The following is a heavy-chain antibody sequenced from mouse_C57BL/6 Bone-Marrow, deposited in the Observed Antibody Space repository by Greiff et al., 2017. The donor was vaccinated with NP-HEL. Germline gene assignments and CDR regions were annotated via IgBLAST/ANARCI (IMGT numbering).Heavy chain of an antibody. Sequence: QVQLQQPGAELVKPGASVKLSCKASGYTFTSYWMHWVKQRPGRGLEWIGRIGPNSGGTKYNEKFKSKATLTVDKPSSTAYMQLSSLTSEDSAVYYCARDTTVVAPYWYFDVWGTGTTVTVSS. CDR2: IGPNSGGT. CDR1: GYTFTSYW. CDR3: ARDTTVVAPYWYFDV. V-gene: IGHV1-72*01. D-gene: IGHD1-1*01. J-gene: IGHJ1*03.